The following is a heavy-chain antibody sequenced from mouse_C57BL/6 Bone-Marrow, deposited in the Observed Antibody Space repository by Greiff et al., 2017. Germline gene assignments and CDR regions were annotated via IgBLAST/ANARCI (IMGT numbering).Heavy chain of an antibody. CDR3: VGADYQAFFDG. CDR1: GFTFNTYA. J-gene: IGHJ1*01. CDR2: IRSKSSNYAT. V-gene: IGHV10-3*01. D-gene: IGHD2-4*01. Sequence: DVQLVESGGGLVQPKGSLKLSCAASGFTFNTYAMHWVRQAPGKGLEWVARIRSKSSNYATYYADSVKDRFTISRDDSHSILYLRRNNPKPEATAMYDCVGADYQAFFDGWGAGTTVTVSS.